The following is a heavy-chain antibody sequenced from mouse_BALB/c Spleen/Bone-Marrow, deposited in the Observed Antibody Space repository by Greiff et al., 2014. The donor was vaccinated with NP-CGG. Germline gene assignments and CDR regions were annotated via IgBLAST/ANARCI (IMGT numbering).Heavy chain of an antibody. CDR3: ARYDYGGSYFDY. CDR1: GFNIKDTY. J-gene: IGHJ2*01. V-gene: IGHV14-3*02. Sequence: EVQLQQSGAELVKPGASVKLSCTASGFNIKDTYMHWVKQRPEQGLEWIGRIDPANGNTKYDPKFQGKTTITADTSSNTAYLQRSSLTSEDTSDYYGARYDYGGSYFDYWGQGTTLTVSS. D-gene: IGHD1-1*01. CDR2: IDPANGNT.